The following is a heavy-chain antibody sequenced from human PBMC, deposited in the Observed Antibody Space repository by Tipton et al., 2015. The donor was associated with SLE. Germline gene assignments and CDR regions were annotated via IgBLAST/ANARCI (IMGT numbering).Heavy chain of an antibody. Sequence: QLVQSGAEVKKPGASVKVSCKASGYTFTSYGIHWVRQAPGQGLEWMGWISGYNGDTYYAQKLQGRVTMTTDTSTSTAYMELRSLRSDDTAVYYCALSSVAATQAYWGQGTLVTVSS. D-gene: IGHD6-13*01. J-gene: IGHJ4*02. CDR3: ALSSVAATQAY. CDR2: ISGYNGDT. CDR1: GYTFTSYG. V-gene: IGHV1-18*01.